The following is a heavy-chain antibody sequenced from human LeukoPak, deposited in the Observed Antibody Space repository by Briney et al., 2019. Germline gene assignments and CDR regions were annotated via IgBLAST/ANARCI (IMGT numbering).Heavy chain of an antibody. J-gene: IGHJ4*02. CDR3: ARDLGHSSSSD. D-gene: IGHD6-6*01. CDR1: GYTFTGYY. V-gene: IGHV1-2*02. Sequence: ASVKVSCKASGYTFTGYYIHWVRQAPGQGLEWMGWINPNTGGTNYAQKFQGRVTMTRDTSISTAYTELSRLSSDDTAVYYCARDLGHSSSSDWGQGTLVTVSS. CDR2: INPNTGGT.